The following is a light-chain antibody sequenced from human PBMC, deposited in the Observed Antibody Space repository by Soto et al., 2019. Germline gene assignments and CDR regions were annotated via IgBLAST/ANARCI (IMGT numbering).Light chain of an antibody. CDR3: QKYNSAPLT. V-gene: IGKV1-27*01. Sequence: DIQMTQSPSSLSASLGDRVTITCRASQSIGVYLAWFQQKPGNAPKLLIYAASTLQSGVPSRFSGSGSGTDFTLTISSLQPEDVATYYCQKYNSAPLTFGGGTMLEIK. CDR1: QSIGVY. CDR2: AAS. J-gene: IGKJ4*01.